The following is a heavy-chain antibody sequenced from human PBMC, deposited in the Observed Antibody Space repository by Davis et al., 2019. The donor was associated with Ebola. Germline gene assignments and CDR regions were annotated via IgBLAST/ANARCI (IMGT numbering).Heavy chain of an antibody. CDR3: AKDSGSYLDY. CDR1: GFTFSDYY. J-gene: IGHJ4*02. Sequence: GESLKISCAASGFTFSDYYMSWIRQAPGKGLEWLSYISGTGAYTYYADSVKGRFTISRDNSKNTLYLQMNSLRAEDTAVYYCAKDSGSYLDYWGQGTLVTVSS. CDR2: ISGTGAYT. V-gene: IGHV3-11*05. D-gene: IGHD1-26*01.